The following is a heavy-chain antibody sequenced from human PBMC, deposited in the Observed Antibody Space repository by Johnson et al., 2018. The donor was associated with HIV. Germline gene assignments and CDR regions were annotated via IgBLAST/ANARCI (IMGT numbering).Heavy chain of an antibody. CDR3: AREVFTIFGATQRGAFDI. CDR2: ISYDGSTT. V-gene: IGHV3-30*04. D-gene: IGHD3-3*01. J-gene: IGHJ3*02. Sequence: QVLLVESGGGLVKPGGSLRLSCAASAFTFSSYAMHWVRQAPGTGLAWVAVISYDGSTTYYADSVKGRFTISRDNSQNTLSLQMNSLRAEDTAVYYCAREVFTIFGATQRGAFDIWGQGTMVTVSS. CDR1: AFTFSSYA.